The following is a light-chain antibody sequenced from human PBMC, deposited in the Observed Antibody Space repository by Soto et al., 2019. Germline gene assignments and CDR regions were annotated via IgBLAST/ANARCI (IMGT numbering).Light chain of an antibody. Sequence: DIQMTQSPSSVSASVGDRVTITCRASQGISSWLAWYQQKPGKAPKLLIYGASTLQSGVPSRFSGSGSGTDFTLAISSLQHEDFESYYCQQDNSFPWTLGQGTKVDIK. V-gene: IGKV1-12*01. CDR1: QGISSW. CDR2: GAS. J-gene: IGKJ1*01. CDR3: QQDNSFPWT.